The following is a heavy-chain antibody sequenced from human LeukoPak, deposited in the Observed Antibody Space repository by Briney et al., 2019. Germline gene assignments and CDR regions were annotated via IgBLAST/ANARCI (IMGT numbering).Heavy chain of an antibody. V-gene: IGHV3-23*01. CDR3: AKDPGGFGEFRFDY. Sequence: PGGSLRLSCAASGFTFSSYAMSWVRQAPGKGLEWVSAISGSGGSTYYADSVKGRFTISRDNSKNSLYLQMNSLRAEDTAVYYCAKDPGGFGEFRFDYWGQGTLVTVSS. D-gene: IGHD3-10*01. CDR1: GFTFSSYA. J-gene: IGHJ4*02. CDR2: ISGSGGST.